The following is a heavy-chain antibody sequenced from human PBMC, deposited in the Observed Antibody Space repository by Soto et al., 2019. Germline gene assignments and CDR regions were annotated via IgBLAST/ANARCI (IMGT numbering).Heavy chain of an antibody. D-gene: IGHD2-15*01. CDR2: ISPSTSHI. CDR1: GFTFSSCT. Sequence: EVHLVESGGGLVKPGGSLRLSCAVSGFTFSSCTMNWVRQAPGKGLEWVSSISPSTSHIYYADSVKGRFTISRDNAKHSLFLQMNSLRAEETDVYYCSGCSGGACHKNYGMDVWGQGTTVTVSS. CDR3: SGCSGGACHKNYGMDV. J-gene: IGHJ6*02. V-gene: IGHV3-21*01.